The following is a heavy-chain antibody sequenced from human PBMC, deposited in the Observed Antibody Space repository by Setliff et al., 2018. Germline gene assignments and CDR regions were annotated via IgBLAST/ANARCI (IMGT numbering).Heavy chain of an antibody. CDR1: GLPFSNSN. CDR2: ISSISNYI. CDR3: IRDTSGRDAFDI. V-gene: IGHV3-21*04. D-gene: IGHD6-19*01. J-gene: IGHJ3*02. Sequence: GGSLRLSCVASGLPFSNSNMNWVRQAPGEGLEWVSSISSISNYIYYADSVKGRFTISRDNAKNSLFLQMNNLRAEDTAVYYCIRDTSGRDAFDIWGQGTMVTVSS.